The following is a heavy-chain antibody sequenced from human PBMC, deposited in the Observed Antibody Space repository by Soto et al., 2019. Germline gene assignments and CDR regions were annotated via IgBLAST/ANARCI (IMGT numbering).Heavy chain of an antibody. CDR2: VYYSGNT. V-gene: IGHV4-39*01. CDR1: GGSIGGSPYY. D-gene: IGHD3-16*01. J-gene: IGHJ4*02. CDR3: ARGVID. Sequence: QLQLQESGPGLVKPSETLSLTCTVSGGSIGGSPYYWGWIRQPPGKGLEWIGNVYYSGNTYYNPSLKRRVTMSVDTAMNQFSLKLNSVTAADTAVYYCARGVIDWGQGTLVTVSS.